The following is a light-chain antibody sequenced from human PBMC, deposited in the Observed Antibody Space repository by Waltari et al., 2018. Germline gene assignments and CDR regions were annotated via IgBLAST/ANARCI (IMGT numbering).Light chain of an antibody. CDR2: DAS. V-gene: IGKV1-33*01. CDR3: QQYDDFPPYT. CDR1: RDINNF. J-gene: IGKJ2*01. Sequence: DIQMTQSPSFLSASVGDRVTISCQASRDINNFLNWYQQKPGKAPKLLIYDASNLEIGVPSRFSGRASGTHFTLTIISLQPEDVATYYCQQYDDFPPYTFGQGTKVEIK.